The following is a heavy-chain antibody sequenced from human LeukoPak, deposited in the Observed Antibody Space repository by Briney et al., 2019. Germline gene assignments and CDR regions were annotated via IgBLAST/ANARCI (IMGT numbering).Heavy chain of an antibody. CDR1: GGSISSGDYY. CDR2: IYYSGST. D-gene: IGHD5-18*01. CDR3: ARDRVIQRASDI. Sequence: SETLSLTCTVSGGSISSGDYYWSWIRQPPGKGLEWIGYIYYSGSTYYSPSLKSRVTISVDTSKNQFSLKLSSVTAADTAVYYCARDRVIQRASDIWGQGTMVTVSS. V-gene: IGHV4-30-4*01. J-gene: IGHJ3*02.